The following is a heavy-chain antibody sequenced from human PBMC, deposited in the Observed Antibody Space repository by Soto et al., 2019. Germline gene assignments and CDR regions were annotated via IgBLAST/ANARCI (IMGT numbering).Heavy chain of an antibody. CDR1: GGTLSSYA. J-gene: IGHJ5*02. V-gene: IGHV1-69*13. CDR3: ARDVGVVVPAAILGLDNWFDP. D-gene: IGHD2-2*02. CDR2: IIPIFGTA. Sequence: SVKVACKASGGTLSSYAISWVRQAPGQGLEWMGGIIPIFGTANYAQKFQGRVTITADESTSTAYMELRSLRSEDTAVYYCARDVGVVVPAAILGLDNWFDPWGQGTLVTVSS.